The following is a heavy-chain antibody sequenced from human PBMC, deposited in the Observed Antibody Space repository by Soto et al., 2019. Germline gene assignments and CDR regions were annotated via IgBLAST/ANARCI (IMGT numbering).Heavy chain of an antibody. V-gene: IGHV3-23*01. CDR3: AKDAGTGGIRLLGYYYYYGMDV. D-gene: IGHD5-18*01. Sequence: GGSLRLSCAASGFTFSSYAMSWVRQAPGKGLEWVSAISGSGGSTYYADSVKGRFTISRDNSKNTLYLQMNSLRAEDTAVYYCAKDAGTGGIRLLGYYYYYGMDVWGQGTTVTSP. CDR2: ISGSGGST. J-gene: IGHJ6*02. CDR1: GFTFSSYA.